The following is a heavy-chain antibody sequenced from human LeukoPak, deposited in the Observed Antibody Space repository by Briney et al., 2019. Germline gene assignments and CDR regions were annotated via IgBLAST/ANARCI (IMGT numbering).Heavy chain of an antibody. V-gene: IGHV3-43*01. CDR1: GFTFQDYT. CDR3: ARERRRVIDY. J-gene: IGHJ4*02. Sequence: GGSLRLSCAAPGFTFQDYTMHRVRQAPGKGLQWVSLITWDGGSTFYADCVKGRFTIYRDNSKKSLSLQMYGLSTEDTALYYCARERRRVIDYWGQGTLVTVSS. D-gene: IGHD1-26*01. CDR2: ITWDGGST.